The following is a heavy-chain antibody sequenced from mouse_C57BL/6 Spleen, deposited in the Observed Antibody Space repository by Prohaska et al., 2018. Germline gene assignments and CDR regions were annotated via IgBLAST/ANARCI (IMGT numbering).Heavy chain of an antibody. CDR3: AHSNYDYFDY. D-gene: IGHD2-5*01. CDR1: GYTFTSYW. J-gene: IGHJ2*01. Sequence: GASVKLSCKASGYTFTSYWMHWVKQRPGQGLEWIGMIHPNSGSTNYNEKFKSKATLTVDKSSSTAYMQLSSLTSEDSAVYYCAHSNYDYFDYWGQGTTLTVSS. CDR2: IHPNSGST. V-gene: IGHV1-64*01.